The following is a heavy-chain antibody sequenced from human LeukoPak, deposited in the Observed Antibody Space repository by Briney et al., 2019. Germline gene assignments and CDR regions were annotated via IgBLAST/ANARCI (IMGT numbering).Heavy chain of an antibody. V-gene: IGHV3-21*01. Sequence: PGGSLRLSCAASGFTFSSYSMNWVRQAPGKGLEWVSSISGGSGYIYYADSVKGRFTISRDNAKNSLYLQMNSLRAEDTAVYYCARRTSIAVTGTPAFDIWGQGTMVTVSS. CDR2: ISGGSGYI. D-gene: IGHD6-19*01. J-gene: IGHJ3*02. CDR1: GFTFSSYS. CDR3: ARRTSIAVTGTPAFDI.